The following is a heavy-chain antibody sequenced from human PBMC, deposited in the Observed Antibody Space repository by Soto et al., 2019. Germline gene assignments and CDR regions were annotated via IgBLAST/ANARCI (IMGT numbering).Heavy chain of an antibody. CDR1: GFTFSSYS. CDR2: ISSSSSTI. CDR3: ARDLSKPAAAGFDI. J-gene: IGHJ3*02. D-gene: IGHD6-13*01. Sequence: GGSLRLSCAASGFTFSSYSMNWVRQAPGKGLEWVSYISSSSSTIYYADSVKGRFTISRDNAKNSLYLQMNSLRDEDTAVYYWARDLSKPAAAGFDIWGQRTMVTVSS. V-gene: IGHV3-48*02.